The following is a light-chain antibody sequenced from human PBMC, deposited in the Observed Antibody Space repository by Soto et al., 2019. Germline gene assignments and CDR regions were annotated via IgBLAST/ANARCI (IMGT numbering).Light chain of an antibody. Sequence: QSVLTQPASVSGSPGQSITISCTGTSSDFGNYNLVSWYQQHPGKVPKLILFEVNKRPSGVSGRFSGSKSGNTASLTISGLQAEDEADYYCSSYSSTSTPYVFGGGTKVTVL. CDR3: SSYSSTSTPYV. J-gene: IGLJ1*01. CDR1: SSDFGNYNL. CDR2: EVN. V-gene: IGLV2-14*02.